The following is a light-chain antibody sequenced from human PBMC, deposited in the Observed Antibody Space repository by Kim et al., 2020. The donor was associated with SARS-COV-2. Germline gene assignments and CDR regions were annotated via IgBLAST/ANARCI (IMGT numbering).Light chain of an antibody. CDR1: QSISSF. CDR2: GAS. J-gene: IGKJ4*01. Sequence: LYQGERTTLTYRTSQSISSFLAWYQQSPGQAPRLLHYGASSRAAGIPDRFSDSGSGTDFSLTINRLAPEDFAVYYCQQFGSSPLTFGGGTKVDIK. CDR3: QQFGSSPLT. V-gene: IGKV3-20*01.